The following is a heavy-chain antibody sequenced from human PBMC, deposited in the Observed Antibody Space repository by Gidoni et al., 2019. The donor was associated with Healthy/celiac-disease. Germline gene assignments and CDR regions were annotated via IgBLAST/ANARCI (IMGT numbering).Heavy chain of an antibody. D-gene: IGHD3-16*01. Sequence: ISRDNSKNTLYLQMNSLRAEDTAVYYCAKDNADAGLHLGEFRYWGQGTLVTVSS. V-gene: IGHV3-23*01. CDR3: AKDNADAGLHLGEFRY. J-gene: IGHJ4*02.